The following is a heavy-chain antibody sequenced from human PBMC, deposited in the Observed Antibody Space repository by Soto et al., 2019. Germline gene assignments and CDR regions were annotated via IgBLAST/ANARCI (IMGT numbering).Heavy chain of an antibody. J-gene: IGHJ4*02. V-gene: IGHV4-39*01. Sequence: QLQLQESGPGLVKPSETLSLTCTVSGCSISSSSYYWGWIRQPPGKGLAWIGSIYYSGSTYYNPSLKSRVTISVDTSKNQFSLKLSSVTAADTAVYYCARHGDYGDYFDYWGQGTLVTVSS. CDR1: GCSISSSSYY. CDR3: ARHGDYGDYFDY. D-gene: IGHD4-17*01. CDR2: IYYSGST.